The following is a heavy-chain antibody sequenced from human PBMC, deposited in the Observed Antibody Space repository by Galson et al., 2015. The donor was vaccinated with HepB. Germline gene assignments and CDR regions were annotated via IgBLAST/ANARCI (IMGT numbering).Heavy chain of an antibody. J-gene: IGHJ4*02. Sequence: SLRLSCAASGFSFTSYAMTWVRQAPGKGLEWVPSITSSGGNSYYTDSAKGRFTVSRGNSKNTLLLQLNSLRAEDTAMYFCAKDGIMVANNPYHFHYWGQGTLVTVSS. CDR1: GFSFTSYA. V-gene: IGHV3-23*01. CDR2: ITSSGGNS. D-gene: IGHD2-15*01. CDR3: AKDGIMVANNPYHFHY.